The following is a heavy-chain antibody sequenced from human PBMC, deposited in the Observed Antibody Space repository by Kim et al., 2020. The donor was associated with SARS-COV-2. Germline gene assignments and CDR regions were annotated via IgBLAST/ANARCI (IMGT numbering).Heavy chain of an antibody. D-gene: IGHD3-16*01. J-gene: IGHJ6*02. V-gene: IGHV4-31*02. CDR3: ARAPTGGYYYYGMDV. Sequence: SLKSRVTISVATSKNQFSLKLSSVTAADTAVYYCARAPTGGYYYYGMDVWGQGTTVTVSS.